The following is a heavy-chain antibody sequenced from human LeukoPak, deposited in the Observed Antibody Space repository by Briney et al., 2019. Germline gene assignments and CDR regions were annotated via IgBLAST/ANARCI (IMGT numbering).Heavy chain of an antibody. J-gene: IGHJ6*02. V-gene: IGHV1-69*04. CDR3: ARDGYCSGGSCLQAKYYYYYGMDV. CDR1: GGTFSSYA. CDR2: IIPIFGIA. Sequence: SVKVSCKASGGTFSSYAISWVRQAPGQGLEWMGRIIPIFGIANYAQKFQGRVTITADKSTGTAYMELSSLRSEDTAVYYCARDGYCSGGSCLQAKYYYYYGMDVWGQGTTVTVSS. D-gene: IGHD2-15*01.